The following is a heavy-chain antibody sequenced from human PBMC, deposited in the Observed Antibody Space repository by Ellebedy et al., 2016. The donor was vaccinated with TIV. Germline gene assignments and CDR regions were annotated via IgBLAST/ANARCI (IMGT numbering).Heavy chain of an antibody. Sequence: SETLSLTCTVSGGSVSNDNYFWVWIRQSPGKGLEWIGSIYYTATTYYNPSFGSRVTISRDLSKNQLSLRLTSVTAADTAIFYCARQGVLKYTSTYYWFDSWGQGALVTVSS. CDR2: IYYTATT. D-gene: IGHD6-13*01. J-gene: IGHJ5*01. CDR3: ARQGVLKYTSTYYWFDS. CDR1: GGSVSNDNYF. V-gene: IGHV4-39*01.